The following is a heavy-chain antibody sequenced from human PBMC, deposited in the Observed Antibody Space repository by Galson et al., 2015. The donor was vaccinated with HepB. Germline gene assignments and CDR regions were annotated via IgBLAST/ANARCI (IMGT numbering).Heavy chain of an antibody. J-gene: IGHJ6*03. CDR3: ARHRDIWGSYSGHYYMDV. V-gene: IGHV3-48*01. Sequence: SLRLSCAASGFTFSSYSMNWVRQAPGKGLEWVSYISSSSSTIYYADSVKGRFTISRDNAKNLLFLQMNSLRAEDTAVYYCARHRDIWGSYSGHYYMDVWGKGTTVTVSS. CDR2: ISSSSSTI. D-gene: IGHD3-16*01. CDR1: GFTFSSYS.